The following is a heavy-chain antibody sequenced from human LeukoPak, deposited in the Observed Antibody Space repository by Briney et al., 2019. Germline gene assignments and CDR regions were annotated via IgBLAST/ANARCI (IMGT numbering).Heavy chain of an antibody. CDR2: INQSGST. CDR1: GGSFSGFS. D-gene: IGHD6-19*01. V-gene: IGHV4-34*01. J-gene: IGHJ5*01. Sequence: SETLSLTCDVSGGSFSGFSWNWIRQPPGKGLEWLGEINQSGSTKYNPSLKSRVTISIDTSKSQFSLKMNSMTAADTAVYYCARCDSGGWFFDSWGQGALATVSS. CDR3: ARCDSGGWFFDS.